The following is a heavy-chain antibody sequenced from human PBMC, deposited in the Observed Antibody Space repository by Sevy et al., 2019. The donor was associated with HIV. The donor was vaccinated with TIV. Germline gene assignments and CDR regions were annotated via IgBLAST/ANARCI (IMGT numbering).Heavy chain of an antibody. CDR3: TRDSGGRPRRITMIVVVIPMFDY. CDR2: IRSKAYGGTT. J-gene: IGHJ4*02. CDR1: GFTFGDYA. Sequence: QLGGSLRLSCTASGFTFGDYAISWFRQAPGEGLEWVGFIRSKAYGGTTEYAASVKGRFTISRDDSKSIAYLQMNSLKTEDTAVYYCTRDSGGRPRRITMIVVVIPMFDYWGQRTLVTVSS. V-gene: IGHV3-49*03. D-gene: IGHD3-22*01.